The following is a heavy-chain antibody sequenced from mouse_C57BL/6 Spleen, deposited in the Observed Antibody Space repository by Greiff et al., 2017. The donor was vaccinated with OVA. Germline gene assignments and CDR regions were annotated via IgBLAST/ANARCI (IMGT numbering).Heavy chain of an antibody. D-gene: IGHD2-4*01. V-gene: IGHV1-15*01. CDR3: TTLYDYDGAY. J-gene: IGHJ3*01. CDR1: GYTFTDYE. CDR2: IDPETGGT. Sequence: QVQLQQSGAELVRPGASVTLSCKASGYTFTDYEMHWVKQTPVLGLEWIGAIDPETGGTAYNQKFKGKAILTADKSSSTAYMELRSLTSEDSAVYYCTTLYDYDGAYWGQGTLVTVSA.